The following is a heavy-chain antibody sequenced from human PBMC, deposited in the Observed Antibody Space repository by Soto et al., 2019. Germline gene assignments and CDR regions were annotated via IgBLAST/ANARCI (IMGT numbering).Heavy chain of an antibody. CDR1: GFNFGSYA. CDR3: ARFANCGGDCPLDY. Sequence: EVQLLESGGGLVQPGGSLRLSCAASGFNFGSYAMSWVRQPPGKGLDWVSGISADGGRTPYADSVKGRFTISRDNSKNTLYLQMSGLRAEDTDVYYCARFANCGGDCPLDYWGQGTLVTVSS. V-gene: IGHV3-23*01. CDR2: ISADGGRT. D-gene: IGHD2-21*02. J-gene: IGHJ4*02.